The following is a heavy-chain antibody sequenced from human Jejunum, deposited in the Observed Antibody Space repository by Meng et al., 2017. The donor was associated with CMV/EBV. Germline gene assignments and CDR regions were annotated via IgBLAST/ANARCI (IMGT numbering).Heavy chain of an antibody. CDR1: ISLNW. V-gene: IGHV4-4*02. CDR2: MSPTASS. Sequence: ISLNWWGWVRQPPGRGLEWVGEMSPTASSNYKPSLKSRVTISLDRSKNQFSLKLNSVTAADTAVYYCARGHCTKTSCYKGAFDCWGQGILVTVSS. J-gene: IGHJ4*02. CDR3: ARGHCTKTSCYKGAFDC. D-gene: IGHD2-8*01.